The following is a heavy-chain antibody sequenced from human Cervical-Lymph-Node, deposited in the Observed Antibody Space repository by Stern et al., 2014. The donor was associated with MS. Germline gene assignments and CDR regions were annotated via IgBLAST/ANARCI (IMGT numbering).Heavy chain of an antibody. J-gene: IGHJ5*02. CDR1: GFTISGYS. CDR3: VRETFLGHNWFDP. Sequence: EVQLVESGGGLVKPGGSLRLSCAASGFTISGYSMNWVRQAPGKGLEWVSTIDASKSYICYADSVKGRFTVSRDNAESTVYLQMSSLRADDTAVYYCVRETFLGHNWFDPWGQGTLVTVSP. D-gene: IGHD3-16*01. CDR2: IDASKSYI. V-gene: IGHV3-21*01.